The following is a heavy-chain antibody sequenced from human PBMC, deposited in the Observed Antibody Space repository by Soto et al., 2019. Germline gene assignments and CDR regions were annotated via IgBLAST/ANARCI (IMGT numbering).Heavy chain of an antibody. J-gene: IGHJ4*02. D-gene: IGHD2-2*02. V-gene: IGHV3-33*01. Sequence: QVQLVESGGGVVQPGRSLRLSCAASGFTFSSYGMHWVRQAPGKGLEWVAVIWYDGSNKYYADSVKGRFTISRDNSKNTLYLQMNSLRAEDTAVYYCARERPPLGYCSSTSCYTGALNYWGQGTLVTVSS. CDR1: GFTFSSYG. CDR3: ARERPPLGYCSSTSCYTGALNY. CDR2: IWYDGSNK.